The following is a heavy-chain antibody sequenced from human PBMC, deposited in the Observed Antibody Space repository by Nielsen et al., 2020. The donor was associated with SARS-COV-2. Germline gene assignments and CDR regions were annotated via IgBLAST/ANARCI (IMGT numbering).Heavy chain of an antibody. CDR2: IRSKANNYAT. CDR1: GFTFSGSA. CDR3: ARVNPSSGSWFDAFDI. D-gene: IGHD6-25*01. J-gene: IGHJ3*02. Sequence: GESLKISCAASGFTFSGSAMHWVRQASGKGLEWVGRIRSKANNYATAYAASVKGRFIISRDDSKNTAYLLMNSLKIDDTAVYYCARVNPSSGSWFDAFDIWGQGTLVTVSS. V-gene: IGHV3-73*01.